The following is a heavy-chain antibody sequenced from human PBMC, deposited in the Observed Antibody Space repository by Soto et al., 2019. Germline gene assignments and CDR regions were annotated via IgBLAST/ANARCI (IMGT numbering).Heavy chain of an antibody. Sequence: SETLSLTCTVSGGSISSSSYYWGWIRQPPGKGLEWIGSIYYSGSTYYNPSLKSRVTISVDTSKNQFSLKLSSVTAADTAVYYCARGSYYYDSSGYYHYCGQGTLVTVSS. CDR3: ARGSYYYDSSGYYHY. D-gene: IGHD3-22*01. CDR2: IYYSGST. V-gene: IGHV4-39*01. CDR1: GGSISSSSYY. J-gene: IGHJ4*02.